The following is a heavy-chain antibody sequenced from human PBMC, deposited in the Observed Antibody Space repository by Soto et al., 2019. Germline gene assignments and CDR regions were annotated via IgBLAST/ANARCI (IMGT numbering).Heavy chain of an antibody. D-gene: IGHD3-10*01. V-gene: IGHV3-30*18. CDR1: GFTFSSYG. Sequence: QVQLVESGGGEVQPGRSLRLSCAASGFTFSSYGMHWVRQAPGTGLEWVAVISDDGSNKDYADSVKGRFTISRDNSKNPLYLEMNSLRAEDTAVYYCAKDSGTGYYFDYWGQGTLVTVSS. CDR3: AKDSGTGYYFDY. CDR2: ISDDGSNK. J-gene: IGHJ4*02.